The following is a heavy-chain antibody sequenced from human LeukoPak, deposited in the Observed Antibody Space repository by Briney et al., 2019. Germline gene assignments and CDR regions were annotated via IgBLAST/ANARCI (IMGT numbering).Heavy chain of an antibody. CDR1: GFTFSTYV. Sequence: GSLRLSCAASGFTFSTYVMSWVRQAPGKGLEWIGEINHSGSTNYNPSLKSRVTISVDTSKNQFSLKLSSVTAADTAVYYCARHFSSSWYFDYWGQGTLVTVSS. J-gene: IGHJ4*02. CDR3: ARHFSSSWYFDY. CDR2: INHSGST. D-gene: IGHD6-13*01. V-gene: IGHV4-34*01.